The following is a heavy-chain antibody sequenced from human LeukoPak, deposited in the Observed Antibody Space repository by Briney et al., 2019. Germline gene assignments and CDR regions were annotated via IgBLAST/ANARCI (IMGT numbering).Heavy chain of an antibody. CDR1: GYTFIGYY. V-gene: IGHV1-2*02. J-gene: IGHJ4*02. CDR2: INPSNGGT. Sequence: ASVKVSCKESGYTFIGYYIHWLRQAPGQGLEWMGWINPSNGGTNYAQRFQGRVAMTRDTSISTAYMEMSRLTFDDTAVYYCAKARRYCSGGSCYPYFDYWGQGTLVTVSS. D-gene: IGHD2-15*01. CDR3: AKARRYCSGGSCYPYFDY.